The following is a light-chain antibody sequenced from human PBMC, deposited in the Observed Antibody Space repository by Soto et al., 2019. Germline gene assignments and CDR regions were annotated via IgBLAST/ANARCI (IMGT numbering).Light chain of an antibody. V-gene: IGLV2-23*02. J-gene: IGLJ2*01. Sequence: QSVLTQPASVSGAPGQSITISCTGTSSDVGSYHLVSWHQQHPGKAPKLMFYEVSKRPSGVSNRFSGSKSGNAASLTISGLQAEDEADYYCCSDAGSSTFGVFGGGTQLTVL. CDR1: SSDVGSYHL. CDR3: CSDAGSSTFGV. CDR2: EVS.